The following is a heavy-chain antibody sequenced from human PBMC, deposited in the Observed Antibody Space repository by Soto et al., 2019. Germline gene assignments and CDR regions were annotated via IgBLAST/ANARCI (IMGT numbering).Heavy chain of an antibody. V-gene: IGHV1-69*01. CDR1: GGTFSNFA. J-gene: IGHJ3*02. CDR2: IIPLFNVA. D-gene: IGHD4-4*01. Sequence: QVQLVQSGPEVKKPGSSVKVSCEASGGTFSNFAVNWVRQAPGQGLEWVGGIIPLFNVAKYAQKFEGRVTIVADDSPTAANSDSSRLRSADTGVYCGTAPATYVLGYDYNDTEGLDIWGQGTMVIVSS. CDR3: TAPATYVLGYDYNDTEGLDI.